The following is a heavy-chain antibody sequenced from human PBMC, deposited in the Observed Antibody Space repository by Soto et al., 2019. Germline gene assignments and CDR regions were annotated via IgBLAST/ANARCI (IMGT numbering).Heavy chain of an antibody. Sequence: GASVKVSCKASGYAFSSYGINWVRQAPGQGLEWVGWMSTYNENIVYAQKFQGRVTMTTDTSTSTAYMDLRPLRSDDTAVYYCAKDAHEAAASDVWGQWTMVTVSS. J-gene: IGHJ3*01. CDR1: GYAFSSYG. V-gene: IGHV1-18*01. D-gene: IGHD2-15*01. CDR2: MSTYNENI. CDR3: AKDAHEAAASDV.